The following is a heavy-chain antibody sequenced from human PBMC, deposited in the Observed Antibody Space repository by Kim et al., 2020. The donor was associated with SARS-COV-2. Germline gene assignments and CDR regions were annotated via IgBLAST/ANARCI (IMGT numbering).Heavy chain of an antibody. CDR2: ISYDGSNK. Sequence: GGSLRLSCAASGFTFSSYGMHWVRQAPGKGLEWVAVISYDGSNKYYADSVKGRFTISRDNSKNTLYLQMNSLRAEDTAVYYCAKDPQDIVVVVAATSAF. CDR3: AKDPQDIVVVVAATSAF. CDR1: GFTFSSYG. V-gene: IGHV3-30*18. J-gene: IGHJ3*01. D-gene: IGHD2-15*01.